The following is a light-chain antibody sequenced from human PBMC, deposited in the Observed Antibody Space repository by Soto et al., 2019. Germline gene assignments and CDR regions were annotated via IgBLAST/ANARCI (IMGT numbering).Light chain of an antibody. CDR3: QQSGGSPPET. Sequence: ESVLTQSPGTLSLSPGERATLSCRASQSVTSNYLAWYQQRPGQAPRLLIYAASSRATGIPDRFSGSGSGTDFTLTISRLEPEDFAVYYCQQSGGSPPETFGQGTKVEIK. V-gene: IGKV3-20*01. J-gene: IGKJ1*01. CDR2: AAS. CDR1: QSVTSNY.